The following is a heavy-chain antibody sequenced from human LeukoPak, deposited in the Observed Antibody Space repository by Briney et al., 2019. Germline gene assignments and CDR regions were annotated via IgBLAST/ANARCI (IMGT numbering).Heavy chain of an antibody. V-gene: IGHV3-30*02. CDR3: AKGYDSSGYYSPLDY. CDR2: IRYDGSNK. Sequence: PGGSLRLSCAASGFTFSSYGMHWVRQAPGKGLEWVAFIRYDGSNKYYADSVKGRFTISRDNSKNTLYLQLNSLRAEDTAVYYCAKGYDSSGYYSPLDYWGQGTLDTVSS. D-gene: IGHD3-22*01. CDR1: GFTFSSYG. J-gene: IGHJ4*02.